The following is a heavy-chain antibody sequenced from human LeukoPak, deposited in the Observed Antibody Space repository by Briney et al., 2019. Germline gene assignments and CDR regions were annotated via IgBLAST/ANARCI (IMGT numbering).Heavy chain of an antibody. CDR2: ISSSSSYI. CDR3: ARDAGYDSSGYYYPNFDY. J-gene: IGHJ4*02. D-gene: IGHD3-22*01. V-gene: IGHV3-21*01. Sequence: GGSLRLSCAASGFTFSSYSMNWVRQAPGKGLEWVSSISSSSSYIYYADSVKGRFTISRDNAKNSLYLQMNSLRAEDTAVYYCARDAGYDSSGYYYPNFDYWGQGTLVTVSS. CDR1: GFTFSSYS.